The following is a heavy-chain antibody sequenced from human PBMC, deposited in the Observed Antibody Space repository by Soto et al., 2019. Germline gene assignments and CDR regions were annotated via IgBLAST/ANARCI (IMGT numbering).Heavy chain of an antibody. CDR3: AKSKGFNSNYVFDC. J-gene: IGHJ4*02. CDR2: IGGSSGTT. V-gene: IGHV3-23*01. CDR1: VLTFSNFA. Sequence: SLRLSCEVSVLTFSNFAMSWVRHAPGKGLEWASAIGGSSGTTFYADSVKGRFTISKDYAKNMLYLQMNSLRAEDTAVYYCAKSKGFNSNYVFDCWGKGGPGTVCS. D-gene: IGHD1-7*01.